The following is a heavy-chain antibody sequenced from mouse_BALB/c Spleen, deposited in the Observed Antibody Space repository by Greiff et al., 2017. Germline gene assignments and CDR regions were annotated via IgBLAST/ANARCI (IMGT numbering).Heavy chain of an antibody. J-gene: IGHJ2*01. CDR1: GFTFSSYA. CDR3: ARETGEY. CDR2: ISSGGSYT. Sequence: EVKVVESGGGLVKPGGSLKLSCAASGFTFSSYAMSWVRQTPEKRLEWVATISSGGSYTYYPDSVKGRFTISRDNAKNTLYLQMSSLRSEDTAMYYCARETGEYWGQGTTLTVSS. V-gene: IGHV5-9-3*01. D-gene: IGHD4-1*01.